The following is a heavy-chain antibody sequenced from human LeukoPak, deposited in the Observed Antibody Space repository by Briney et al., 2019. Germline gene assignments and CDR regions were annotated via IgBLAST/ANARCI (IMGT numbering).Heavy chain of an antibody. V-gene: IGHV3-7*01. Sequence: GGSLRLSCAASGFTFTSFSFNWVRQAPGKGLEWVANIKEDGSRKYYVDSVKGRFTISRDNAKNSQYLQMNSLRVEDTAVYYCARMGRLDYWGQGTLVTVSS. CDR2: IKEDGSRK. CDR3: ARMGRLDY. CDR1: GFTFTSFS. J-gene: IGHJ4*02. D-gene: IGHD5-24*01.